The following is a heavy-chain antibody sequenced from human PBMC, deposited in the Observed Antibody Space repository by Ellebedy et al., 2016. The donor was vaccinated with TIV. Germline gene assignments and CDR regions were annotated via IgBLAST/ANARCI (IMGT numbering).Heavy chain of an antibody. Sequence: GESLKISCAASGSSFRSYWMSWVRQAPGKGLEWVANIYQDGSDQYYVDSVKGRFTISRDNADNSLFLQMNSLRADDTAVYYCARRGSYGDYAVQINSWFDTWGRGTLVAVSS. CDR1: GSSFRSYW. CDR3: ARRGSYGDYAVQINSWFDT. D-gene: IGHD4-17*01. V-gene: IGHV3-7*01. J-gene: IGHJ5*02. CDR2: IYQDGSDQ.